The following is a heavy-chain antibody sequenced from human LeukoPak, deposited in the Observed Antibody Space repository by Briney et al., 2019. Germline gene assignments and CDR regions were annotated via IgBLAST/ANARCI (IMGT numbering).Heavy chain of an antibody. CDR2: FDPEDGET. CDR3: ATTPPLDSSGYLGF. D-gene: IGHD3-22*01. V-gene: IGHV1-24*01. Sequence: ASVNVSCKVSGYTLTELSMHWVRQAPGKGLEWMGGFDPEDGETIYAQKFQGRVTMTEDTSTDTAYMELSSLRSEDTAVYYCATTPPLDSSGYLGFWGQGAQVSVCS. J-gene: IGHJ4*02. CDR1: GYTLTELS.